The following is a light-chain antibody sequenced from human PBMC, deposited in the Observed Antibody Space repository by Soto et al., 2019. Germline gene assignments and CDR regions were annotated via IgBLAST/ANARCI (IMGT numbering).Light chain of an antibody. J-gene: IGLJ3*02. CDR1: GTYIGDYDY. CDR2: GVT. Sequence: QSALTQPRSVSGSPGQPVTISCTGTGTYIGDYDYVSWYQQHPGKAPKLLIYGVTNRPSGIPDRFSGSKSGNTASLTISGLQAEDEADYYCFSYAGTYTPWVFGGGTKLTVL. CDR3: FSYAGTYTPWV. V-gene: IGLV2-11*01.